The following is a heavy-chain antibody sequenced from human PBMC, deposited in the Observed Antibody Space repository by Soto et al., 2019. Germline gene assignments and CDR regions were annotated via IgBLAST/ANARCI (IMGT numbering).Heavy chain of an antibody. Sequence: SETLSLTCTVSGGSISSGDYYWSWIRQHPGKGLEWIGYIYYSGSTYYNPSLSGRVTMSVDTSKNQFSLKLTSLTAADTAVYYCARDIYGSGEGGWFDPWGQGTLVTVSS. CDR3: ARDIYGSGEGGWFDP. V-gene: IGHV4-31*03. CDR1: GGSISSGDYY. CDR2: IYYSGST. D-gene: IGHD3-10*01. J-gene: IGHJ5*02.